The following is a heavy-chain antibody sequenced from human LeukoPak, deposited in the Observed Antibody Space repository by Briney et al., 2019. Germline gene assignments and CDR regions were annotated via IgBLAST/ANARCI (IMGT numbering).Heavy chain of an antibody. CDR2: ISSSGGST. J-gene: IGHJ4*02. D-gene: IGHD3-22*01. CDR3: AKGTMDGGQYYYDSS. CDR1: GFTFSTYA. V-gene: IGHV3-23*01. Sequence: PGGSLRLSCVVSGFTFSTYAMSWVRQAPGKGLEWVSAISSSGGSTYYADSVKGRFTISRENSNNTLYLQMNSLRAEDTAVYYCAKGTMDGGQYYYDSSGGQGTLVTVSS.